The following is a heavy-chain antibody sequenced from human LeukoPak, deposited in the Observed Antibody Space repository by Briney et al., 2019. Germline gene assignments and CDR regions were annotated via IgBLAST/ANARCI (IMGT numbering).Heavy chain of an antibody. CDR2: INWNGGST. CDR1: GFTFDDYG. Sequence: PGGSLRLSCAASGFTFDDYGMSWVRQAPGKGLEWFSGINWNGGSTGYADSVKGRFTISRDNAKNSLYLQMNSLGAEDTAVYYCARDHAYAFDIWGQGTLVTVSS. J-gene: IGHJ3*02. CDR3: ARDHAYAFDI. V-gene: IGHV3-20*04. D-gene: IGHD2-2*01.